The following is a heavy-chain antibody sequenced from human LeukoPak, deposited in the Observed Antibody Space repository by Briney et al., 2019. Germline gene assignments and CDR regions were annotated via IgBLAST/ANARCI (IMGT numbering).Heavy chain of an antibody. CDR3: AKWGDYDILTGYYDSDY. CDR1: GFTFSNYA. D-gene: IGHD3-9*01. V-gene: IGHV3-23*01. J-gene: IGHJ4*02. Sequence: GGSLRLSCAASGFTFSNYAMSWVRQAPGKGLEWVSAIFGSGGSTYYADSVKGRFTISRDNPKNTLYLQMNSLRAEDTAVYYCAKWGDYDILTGYYDSDYWGQGTLVTVSS. CDR2: IFGSGGST.